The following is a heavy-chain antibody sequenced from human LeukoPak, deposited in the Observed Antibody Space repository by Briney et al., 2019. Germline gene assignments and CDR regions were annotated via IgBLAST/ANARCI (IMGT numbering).Heavy chain of an antibody. J-gene: IGHJ2*01. D-gene: IGHD2-2*03. CDR3: MRVDVGLVPSSNFDL. CDR1: GYSIRSGYY. V-gene: IGHV4-38-2*02. CDR2: INHSGTT. Sequence: SETLSLTCSVSGYSIRSGYYWGWIRQPPGKGLEWIRSINHSGTTYYNPSLKSRVTISVDTAKNQFSLKLSSVTTADTAVYYSMRVDVGLVPSSNFDLWGRGTVVTVSS.